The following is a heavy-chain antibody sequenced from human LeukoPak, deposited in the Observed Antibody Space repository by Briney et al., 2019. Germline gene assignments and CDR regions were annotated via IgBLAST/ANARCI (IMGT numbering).Heavy chain of an antibody. D-gene: IGHD3-9*01. CDR1: GGSVSSGSYY. CDR3: ARGFDWLLSSYFDY. CDR2: ISYSGST. V-gene: IGHV4-61*01. J-gene: IGHJ4*02. Sequence: PSETLSLTCTVSGGSVSSGSYYWSWIRQPPGKGLEWTGYISYSGSTNYNPSLKSRVTISVDTSKNQFSLKLSSVTAADTAVYYCARGFDWLLSSYFDYWGQGTLVPVSS.